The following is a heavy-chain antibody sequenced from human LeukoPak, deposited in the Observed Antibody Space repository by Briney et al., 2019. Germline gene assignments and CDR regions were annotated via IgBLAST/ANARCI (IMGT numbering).Heavy chain of an antibody. CDR1: GYSFSNYH. Sequence: ASVKVSCKAPGYSFSNYHIHWVRQATGQGLEWMGWMNPNSGDTGYAQKFQGRVTITRNISISTAYMELSSLRSDDTAIYYCARMDYHDNTGTNWFDPWGQGTLVTVSS. CDR3: ARMDYHDNTGTNWFDP. D-gene: IGHD3-22*01. J-gene: IGHJ5*02. V-gene: IGHV1-8*03. CDR2: MNPNSGDT.